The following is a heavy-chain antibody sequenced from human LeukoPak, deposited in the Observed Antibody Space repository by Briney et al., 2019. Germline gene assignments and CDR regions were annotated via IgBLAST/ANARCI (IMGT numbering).Heavy chain of an antibody. CDR3: ARGGSRSFDY. J-gene: IGHJ4*02. CDR2: ITHSGSP. V-gene: IGHV4-34*01. Sequence: SETLSLTCAVYGGSFSGYYWSWVRQPPGKGLEWIGEITHSGSPNYNPSLKSRVIISIDTSRKQFSLNLSSVTAADTAVYYCARGGSRSFDYWAQGTLVTVSS. CDR1: GGSFSGYY.